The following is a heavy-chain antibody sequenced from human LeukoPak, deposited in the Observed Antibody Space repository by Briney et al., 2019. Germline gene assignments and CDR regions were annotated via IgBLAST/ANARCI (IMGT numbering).Heavy chain of an antibody. CDR1: GGSISSSSYY. Sequence: PSETLSLTCTVSGGSISSSSYYWGWIRQPPGKGLEWIGSIFYSGSTYYNPSLKSRVTISIDTSKNQFSLKLSSVTAADTAVYYCARDGGDGYYYYYMDVWGKGTTVTISS. CDR2: IFYSGST. D-gene: IGHD2-21*02. V-gene: IGHV4-39*07. J-gene: IGHJ6*03. CDR3: ARDGGDGYYYYYMDV.